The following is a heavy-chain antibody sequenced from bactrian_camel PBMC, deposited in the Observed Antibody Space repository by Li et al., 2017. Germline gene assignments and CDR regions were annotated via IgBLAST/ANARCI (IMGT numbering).Heavy chain of an antibody. Sequence: QVQLVESGGGSVQAGGSLKLHCVASGYIFGTCAMHWYRQAPGDACELISSLNRDGSTCVVNSVKVRFTISQDNAKNTVYLQMNSLKPEDTAMYYCAARGPYCYTKLSVADFTYWGQGTQVTVS. CDR3: AARGPYCYTKLSVADFTY. CDR1: GYIFGTCA. J-gene: IGHJ6*01. CDR2: LNRDGST. D-gene: IGHD2*01. V-gene: IGHV3S53*01.